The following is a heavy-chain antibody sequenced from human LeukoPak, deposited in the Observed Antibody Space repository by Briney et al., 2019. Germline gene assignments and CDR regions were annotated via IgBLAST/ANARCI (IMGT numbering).Heavy chain of an antibody. CDR2: ISSSGSTI. V-gene: IGHV3-48*03. CDR1: GFTFSSYE. CDR3: AKGGPLWPPDALDY. D-gene: IGHD5-18*01. J-gene: IGHJ4*02. Sequence: GGPLRLSCAASGFTFSSYEMNWVRQAPGKGLEWISSISSSGSTIYYTDSVKGRFTISRDNAKNSLYLQMNSLRDEDTALYYCAKGGPLWPPDALDYWGQGTLVTVSS.